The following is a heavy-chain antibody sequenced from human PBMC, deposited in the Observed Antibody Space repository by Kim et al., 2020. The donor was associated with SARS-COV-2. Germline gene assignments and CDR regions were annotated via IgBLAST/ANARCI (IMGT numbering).Heavy chain of an antibody. CDR3: AKDHGGCSSTSCPNWFDP. J-gene: IGHJ5*02. V-gene: IGHV3-23*01. Sequence: GGSLRLSCAASGFTFSSYAMSWVRQAPGKGLEWVSAISGSGGSTYYADSVKGRFTISRDNSKNTLYLQMNSLRAEDTAVYYCAKDHGGCSSTSCPNWFDPWGQGTLVTVSS. CDR2: ISGSGGST. CDR1: GFTFSSYA. D-gene: IGHD2-2*01.